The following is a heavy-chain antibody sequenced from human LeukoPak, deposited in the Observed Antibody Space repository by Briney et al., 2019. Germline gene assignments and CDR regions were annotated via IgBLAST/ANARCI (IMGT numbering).Heavy chain of an antibody. CDR3: ARRFSYYSDSSLDP. CDR2: ISHSGNT. V-gene: IGHV4-34*01. D-gene: IGHD3-22*01. Sequence: PSETLSLTCAVYGGSFSGYYWSWIRQPPGKGLEWIGEISHSGNTNYNPSLKSRVTISVDTSKNQFSLKLSSVTAADTAVYYCARRFSYYSDSSLDPWGQGTLVTVSS. J-gene: IGHJ5*02. CDR1: GGSFSGYY.